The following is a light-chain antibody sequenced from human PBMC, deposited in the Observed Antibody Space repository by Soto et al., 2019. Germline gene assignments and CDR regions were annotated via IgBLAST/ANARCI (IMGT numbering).Light chain of an antibody. Sequence: EIVLTQSPGTLSLSPGERATLSCRASQSVSNNYLAWYQQNPGQAPRLLIYGATSRATGIPDRFSGSGSGTDFTLTISRLEPEDFAVYYCQQFGSSPATFGQGTRLEIK. CDR1: QSVSNNY. V-gene: IGKV3-20*01. CDR2: GAT. J-gene: IGKJ5*01. CDR3: QQFGSSPAT.